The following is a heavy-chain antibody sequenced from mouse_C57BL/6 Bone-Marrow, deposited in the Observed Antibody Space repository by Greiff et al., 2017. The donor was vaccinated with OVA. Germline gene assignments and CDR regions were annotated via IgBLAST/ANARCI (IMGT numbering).Heavy chain of an antibody. V-gene: IGHV3-6*01. CDR3: AREGVYYYGSSYRFAY. CDR1: GYSITSGYY. CDR2: ISYDGSN. D-gene: IGHD1-1*01. Sequence: EVQLQQSGPGLVKPSQSLSLTCSVTGYSITSGYYWNWIRQFPGNKLEWMGYISYDGSNNYNPSLKNRISITRDTSKNQFFLKLNSVTTEDTATYDCAREGVYYYGSSYRFAYWGQGTLVTVSA. J-gene: IGHJ3*01.